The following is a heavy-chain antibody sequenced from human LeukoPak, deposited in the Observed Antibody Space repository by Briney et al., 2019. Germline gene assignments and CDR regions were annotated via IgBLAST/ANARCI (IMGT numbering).Heavy chain of an antibody. Sequence: SQTLSLTCTVSGGSISSDDYYWSWIRQPPGEGLEWIGYIYNSGSTNYNPSLKSRVTISVDTSKNQFSLNLSSVTAADTAVYYCARIPLVLSSPKGSFDIWGQGTMVTVSS. J-gene: IGHJ3*02. CDR2: IYNSGST. D-gene: IGHD2-15*01. CDR3: ARIPLVLSSPKGSFDI. V-gene: IGHV4-30-4*01. CDR1: GGSISSDDYY.